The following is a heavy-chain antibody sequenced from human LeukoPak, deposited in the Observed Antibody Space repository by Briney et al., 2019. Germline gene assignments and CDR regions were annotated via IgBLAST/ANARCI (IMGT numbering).Heavy chain of an antibody. D-gene: IGHD3-22*01. V-gene: IGHV4-59*01. Sequence: SETLSLTCTVSGGSISGYYWSWIRRPPGKGLEWIAYIYDSGTTNYNPSLKSRVTISRDTSKNQFSLKLNSVTAADTAVYYCARLGLMARPGSGYYYAFDYRGQGTLVTVSS. J-gene: IGHJ4*02. CDR2: IYDSGTT. CDR1: GGSISGYY. CDR3: ARLGLMARPGSGYYYAFDY.